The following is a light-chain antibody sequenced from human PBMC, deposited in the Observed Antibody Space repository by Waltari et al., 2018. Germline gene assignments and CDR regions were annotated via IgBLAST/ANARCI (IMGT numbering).Light chain of an antibody. CDR1: QSVRTW. CDR3: QQYDSGWS. J-gene: IGKJ1*01. Sequence: DIQMTQSASALSASIGESGSISRRASQSVRTWLAWYQHKPGRVPKVLIYKASELQSGVPSRFSGSGAGTEFTLTISSLQPEDFATYYCQQYDSGWSFGQGTKVEIK. CDR2: KAS. V-gene: IGKV1-5*03.